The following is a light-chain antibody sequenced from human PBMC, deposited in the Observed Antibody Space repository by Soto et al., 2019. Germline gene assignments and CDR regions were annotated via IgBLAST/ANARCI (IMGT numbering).Light chain of an antibody. CDR3: QQYGSAALYT. CDR2: GAS. J-gene: IGKJ2*01. CDR1: QSVSNRY. V-gene: IGKV3-20*01. Sequence: EIVLTQSPGTLSLSPGERATLSCMASQSVSNRYLAWYQQKPGQAPRLLIYGASGRATGIPDRFRGSGSGTDFTLNISRLAHEDFAVYYCQQYGSAALYTFGQGTKLEIK.